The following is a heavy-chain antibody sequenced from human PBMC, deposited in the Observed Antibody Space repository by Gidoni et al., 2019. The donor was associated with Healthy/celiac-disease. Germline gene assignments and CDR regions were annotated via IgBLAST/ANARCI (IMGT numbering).Heavy chain of an antibody. Sequence: QVQLVASGGGVVQPGRSLRPSCAASGFTFCSYAMHWVRQAPGKGLEWVAVISNDGSNKYYAESVKGRVTSSRDNSKNTLYLQMNSLRAEDTAVYYCARGITYYYDSSGYYLVGDAFDIWGQGTMVTVSS. V-gene: IGHV3-30-3*01. D-gene: IGHD3-22*01. CDR2: ISNDGSNK. J-gene: IGHJ3*02. CDR1: GFTFCSYA. CDR3: ARGITYYYDSSGYYLVGDAFDI.